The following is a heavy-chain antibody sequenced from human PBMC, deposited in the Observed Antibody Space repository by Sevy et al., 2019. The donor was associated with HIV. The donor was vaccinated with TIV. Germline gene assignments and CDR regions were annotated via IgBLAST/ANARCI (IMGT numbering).Heavy chain of an antibody. CDR3: ASNSGSRYYYYYYKDV. CDR1: GFTFSDYY. J-gene: IGHJ6*03. D-gene: IGHD1-26*01. CDR2: ISSSGSTI. Sequence: GGSLRLSCAASGFTFSDYYMSWIRQAPGKGLEWVSYISSSGSTIYYADSVKGRFTISRDNAKNSLYLQMNSLRAEDTAVYYCASNSGSRYYYYYYKDVWGKGTTVTVSS. V-gene: IGHV3-11*01.